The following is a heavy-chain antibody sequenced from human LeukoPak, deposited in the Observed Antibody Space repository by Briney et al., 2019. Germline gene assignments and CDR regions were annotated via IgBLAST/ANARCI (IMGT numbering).Heavy chain of an antibody. CDR2: IYDRGST. D-gene: IGHD1-26*01. J-gene: IGHJ5*02. Sequence: SETLSLTCTVTGASISSHYWCWIRQTPGRGVEGIGDIYDRGSTTYNPSLKSRVSISVDTSRNQFSLNLRSVTAADAAVYYCAKIEVGRFDPWGQGTLVTVSS. CDR1: GASISSHY. CDR3: AKIEVGRFDP. V-gene: IGHV4-59*11.